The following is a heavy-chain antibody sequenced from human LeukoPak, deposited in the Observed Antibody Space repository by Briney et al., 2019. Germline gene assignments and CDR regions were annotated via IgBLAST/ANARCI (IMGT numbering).Heavy chain of an antibody. Sequence: ESLRLSCAASGFTFSSYAMSWVRQPPGKGLEWIGYIYYSGSTYYNPSLKSRVTISVDTSKNQFSLKLNSVTAADTAVYYCARETAELGRSFDYWGQGAQVTVSS. CDR3: ARETAELGRSFDY. D-gene: IGHD6-6*01. CDR1: GFTFSSYA. J-gene: IGHJ4*02. V-gene: IGHV4-59*12. CDR2: IYYSGST.